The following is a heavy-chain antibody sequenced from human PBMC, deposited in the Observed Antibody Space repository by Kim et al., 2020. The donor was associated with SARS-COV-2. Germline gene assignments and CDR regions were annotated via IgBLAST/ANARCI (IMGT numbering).Heavy chain of an antibody. J-gene: IGHJ4*02. CDR3: TTDRLEYPGFSS. V-gene: IGHV3-15*01. Sequence: DYAAPVKGRFTISRDDSKNTLYLQMNSLKTEDTAVYYCTTDRLEYPGFSSWGQGTLVTVSS.